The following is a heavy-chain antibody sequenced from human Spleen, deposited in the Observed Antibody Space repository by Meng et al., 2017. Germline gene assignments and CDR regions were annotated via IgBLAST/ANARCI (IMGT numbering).Heavy chain of an antibody. CDR1: GFTFSDYY. CDR2: ISSSSTI. CDR3: ASHYYGSGVVDY. V-gene: IGHV3-69-1*01. Sequence: GESLKISCAASGFTFSDYYMNWVRQAPGKGLEWVSSISSSSTIYYADSVKGRFTISRDNAKNSLYLQMNSLRAEDTALYYCASHYYGSGVVDYWGQGTLVTVSS. D-gene: IGHD3-10*01. J-gene: IGHJ4*02.